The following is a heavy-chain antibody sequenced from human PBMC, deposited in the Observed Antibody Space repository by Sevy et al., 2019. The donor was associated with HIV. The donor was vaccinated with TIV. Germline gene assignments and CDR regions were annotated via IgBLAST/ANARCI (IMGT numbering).Heavy chain of an antibody. Sequence: GGSLRLSCTGSGFTFGDYAMSWFRQAPGMGLEWVGFIRSKYYGGATEYAGSVKGRFTISRDDSKSMADLQMNSLKTEDTAVYYCTRGYYYDSSGYSDYWGQGTLVTVSS. CDR1: GFTFGDYA. CDR2: IRSKYYGGAT. V-gene: IGHV3-49*03. J-gene: IGHJ4*02. D-gene: IGHD3-22*01. CDR3: TRGYYYDSSGYSDY.